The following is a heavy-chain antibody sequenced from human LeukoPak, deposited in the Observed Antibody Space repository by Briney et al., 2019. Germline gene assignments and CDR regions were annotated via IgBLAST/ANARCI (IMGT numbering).Heavy chain of an antibody. CDR3: ARVNTNWFDP. D-gene: IGHD2/OR15-2a*01. J-gene: IGHJ5*02. Sequence: AASVKVSCKASGYTFTSYDINWVRQATGQGLEWMGWIIPIFGTANYAQKFQGRVTITADKSTSTAYMELSSLRSEDTAVYYCARVNTNWFDPWGQGTLVTVSS. CDR2: IIPIFGTA. CDR1: GYTFTSYD. V-gene: IGHV1-69*06.